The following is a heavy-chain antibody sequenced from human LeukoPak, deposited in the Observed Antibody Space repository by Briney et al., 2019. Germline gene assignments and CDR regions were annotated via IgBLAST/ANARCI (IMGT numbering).Heavy chain of an antibody. CDR1: GYTFTSYG. J-gene: IGHJ3*02. V-gene: IGHV1-18*01. CDR3: ARFGHYDSSGYYSGLVVDAFDI. D-gene: IGHD3-22*01. CDR2: ISAYNGNT. Sequence: GASVKVSCKASGYTFTSYGISWVRQAPGQGLEWMGWISAYNGNTNYAQKLQGRVTMTTDTSTSTAYMELRSLRSDDTAVYYCARFGHYDSSGYYSGLVVDAFDIWGQGTMVTVSS.